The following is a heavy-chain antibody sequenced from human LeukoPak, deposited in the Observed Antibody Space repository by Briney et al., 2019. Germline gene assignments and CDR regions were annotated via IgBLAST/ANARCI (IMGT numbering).Heavy chain of an antibody. D-gene: IGHD3-3*01. Sequence: GGSLRLSCAASGFTFSSYGMHWVRQAPGKGLEWVSSIGSSSSYIYYADSVKGRFTISRDNAKNSLYLQANSLRAEDTAVYYCGRANDFWSGYYVLDDYYGMDVWGQGTTVTVSS. CDR2: IGSSSSYI. CDR3: GRANDFWSGYYVLDDYYGMDV. CDR1: GFTFSSYG. V-gene: IGHV3-21*01. J-gene: IGHJ6*02.